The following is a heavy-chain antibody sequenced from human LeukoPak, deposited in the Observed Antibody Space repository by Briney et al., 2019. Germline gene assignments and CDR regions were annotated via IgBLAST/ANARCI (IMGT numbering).Heavy chain of an antibody. J-gene: IGHJ4*02. CDR2: IYHSGST. V-gene: IGHV4-4*02. Sequence: SGTLSLTCAVSDDSISSSNWWSWVRQPPGTGLDWIGEIYHSGSTNYNPSLKSRVTISVDKSKNQFSLKLSSVTAADTAVYYCAREFSGYSYDYWGQGTLVTVSS. CDR1: DDSISSSNW. D-gene: IGHD5-18*01. CDR3: AREFSGYSYDY.